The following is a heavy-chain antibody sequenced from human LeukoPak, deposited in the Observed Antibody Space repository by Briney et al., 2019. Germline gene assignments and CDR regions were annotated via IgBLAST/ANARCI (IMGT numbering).Heavy chain of an antibody. Sequence: GGSLRLSCAVSGFTFSSYAMSWVRQAPGKGLEWVSAISGSGGSTFYADSVKGRFTISRDNSKNTLFLQMSSLRAEDTAVYYCARSSGSFYRNYFDYWGQGTLVTVSS. J-gene: IGHJ4*02. V-gene: IGHV3-23*01. CDR2: ISGSGGST. CDR3: ARSSGSFYRNYFDY. CDR1: GFTFSSYA. D-gene: IGHD1-26*01.